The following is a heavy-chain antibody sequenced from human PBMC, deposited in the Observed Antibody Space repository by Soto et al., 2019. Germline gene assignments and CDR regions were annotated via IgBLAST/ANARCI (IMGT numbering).Heavy chain of an antibody. CDR1: GYTFKNFA. V-gene: IGHV1-18*01. Sequence: QVQLVQSGAEVKKPGTSVKVSCQASGYTFKNFAMNWVRQAPGQGLEWMGWISAYNGNTNFAQKFQGRVTMTTDTSTDTAYMALRSLTSADTAIYYCARDRSVGGTPRYFDAWGQGSLVTVSS. J-gene: IGHJ5*02. D-gene: IGHD6-19*01. CDR2: ISAYNGNT. CDR3: ARDRSVGGTPRYFDA.